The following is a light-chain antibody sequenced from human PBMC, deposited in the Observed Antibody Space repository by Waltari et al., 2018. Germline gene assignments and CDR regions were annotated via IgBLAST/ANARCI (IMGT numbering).Light chain of an antibody. CDR3: QYYYLYSRG. Sequence: DIQMTQSPSTLSASVGDRVTITCRASQCIGDWMAWYQQEPGKAPKLLIYRASTLQSGVPSRFSGSGSGTEFTLTISSLQPDDFGSYYCQYYYLYSRGFGQGTKVEIK. CDR1: QCIGDW. J-gene: IGKJ2*03. CDR2: RAS. V-gene: IGKV1-5*03.